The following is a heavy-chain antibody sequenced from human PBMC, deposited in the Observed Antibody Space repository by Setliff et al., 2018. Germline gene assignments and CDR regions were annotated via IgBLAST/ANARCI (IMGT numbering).Heavy chain of an antibody. CDR3: ARASRFGTIKYRGDYYMDV. D-gene: IGHD3-10*01. V-gene: IGHV7-4-1*02. Sequence: ASVKVSCKGSGYTFIDYGMSWVRQAPGQSLEWMGWINTHTGNPTYAQGFTGRFVFSLDTSVSTAYLQISSLKAEDTALYYCARASRFGTIKYRGDYYMDVWGKGTTVTVSS. J-gene: IGHJ6*03. CDR2: INTHTGNP. CDR1: GYTFIDYG.